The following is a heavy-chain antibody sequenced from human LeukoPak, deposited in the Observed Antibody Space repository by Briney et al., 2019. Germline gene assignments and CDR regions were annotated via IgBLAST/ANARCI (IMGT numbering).Heavy chain of an antibody. CDR2: IRSKAYGGTT. Sequence: GGSLRLSCAASGFTFGDYAMSWVRQAPGKGLEWVGFIRSKAYGGTTEYAASVKGRFTISRDDSKSIAYLQMNSLKTEDTAVYYCTSGRGYSSSWYGWFDPWGQGTLVTVSS. CDR3: TSGRGYSSSWYGWFDP. J-gene: IGHJ5*02. V-gene: IGHV3-49*04. D-gene: IGHD6-13*01. CDR1: GFTFGDYA.